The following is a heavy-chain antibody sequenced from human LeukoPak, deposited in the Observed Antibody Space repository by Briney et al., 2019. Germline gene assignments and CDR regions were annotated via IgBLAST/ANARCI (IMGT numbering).Heavy chain of an antibody. Sequence: SVKVSCKASGGTFSSYAISWVRQAPGQGLEWMGGIIPIFGTANYAQKFQGRVTITADESTSTAYMELSSLRSEDTAVYYCATGGLSIAARPADYWGQGTLVTVSS. D-gene: IGHD6-6*01. CDR2: IIPIFGTA. J-gene: IGHJ4*02. CDR3: ATGGLSIAARPADY. V-gene: IGHV1-69*01. CDR1: GGTFSSYA.